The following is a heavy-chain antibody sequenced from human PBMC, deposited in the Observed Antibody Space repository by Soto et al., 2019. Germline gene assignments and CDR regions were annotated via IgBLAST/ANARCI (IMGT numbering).Heavy chain of an antibody. CDR1: GYTFTSYA. CDR3: ARDRITMVHNWFDP. J-gene: IGHJ5*02. V-gene: IGHV1-3*01. Sequence: ASVKVSCKASGYTFTSYAMHWVRQAPGQRLEWMGWINAGNGNTKYSQKFQGRVTITRDTSASTAYMELSSLRSEDTAVYYCARDRITMVHNWFDPWGQGTLVTVS. D-gene: IGHD3-10*01. CDR2: INAGNGNT.